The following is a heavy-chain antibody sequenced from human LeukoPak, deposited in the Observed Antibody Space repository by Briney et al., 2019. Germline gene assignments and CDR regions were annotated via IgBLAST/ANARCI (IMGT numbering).Heavy chain of an antibody. J-gene: IGHJ4*02. CDR3: ARDVGSSYGPATYYFDY. V-gene: IGHV1-8*01. CDR2: MNPNSGNT. Sequence: ASVKVSCKASGYTFTSYGINWVRQATGQGLEWMGWMNPNSGNTGYAQKFQGRVTMTRNTSISTAYMELSRLRSDHTAVYYCARDVGSSYGPATYYFDYWGQGSLVTVSP. CDR1: GYTFTSYG. D-gene: IGHD3-16*01.